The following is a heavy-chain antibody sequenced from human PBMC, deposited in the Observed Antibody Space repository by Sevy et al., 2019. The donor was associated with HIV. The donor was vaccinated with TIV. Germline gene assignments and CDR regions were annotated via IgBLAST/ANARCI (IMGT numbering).Heavy chain of an antibody. CDR2: ISWNSGSI. CDR3: AKDIRSRLEYYGMDV. CDR1: GFTFDDYA. J-gene: IGHJ6*02. V-gene: IGHV3-9*01. D-gene: IGHD4-17*01. Sequence: GGSLRLSCAASGFTFDDYAMHWVRQAPGKGLEWVSGISWNSGSIGYAYSVKGRFTISRDNAKNSLYLQMNSLRAEDTALYYCAKDIRSRLEYYGMDVWGQGTTVTVSS.